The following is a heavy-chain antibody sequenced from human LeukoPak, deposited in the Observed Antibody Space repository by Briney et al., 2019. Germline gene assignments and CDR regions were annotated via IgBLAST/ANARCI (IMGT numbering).Heavy chain of an antibody. V-gene: IGHV3-30*02. Sequence: GGSLRLSCAASGFTFSSYGMHWVRQAPGKGLEWVAFIRYDGSNKYYADSVKGRFTISRDNSKNTLYLQMNSLRAEDTAVYYCAKIDTDIVVVPAAEDAFDTWGQGTMVTVSS. D-gene: IGHD2-2*01. J-gene: IGHJ3*02. CDR2: IRYDGSNK. CDR1: GFTFSSYG. CDR3: AKIDTDIVVVPAAEDAFDT.